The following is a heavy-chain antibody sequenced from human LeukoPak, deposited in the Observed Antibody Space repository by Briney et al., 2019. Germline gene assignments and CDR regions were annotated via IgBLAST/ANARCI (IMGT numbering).Heavy chain of an antibody. CDR2: IGGSGART. Sequence: GGSLRLSCAASGFTFNNYVMSWVRQAPGKGLGWVSTIGGSGARTYYADSVRGRFTISRDNSKNTVYLQLNSLGGEDTAVYYCAKDLVSGDWYWRGFDSWGQGTLVTVSS. CDR1: GFTFNNYV. J-gene: IGHJ4*02. V-gene: IGHV3-23*01. D-gene: IGHD6-19*01. CDR3: AKDLVSGDWYWRGFDS.